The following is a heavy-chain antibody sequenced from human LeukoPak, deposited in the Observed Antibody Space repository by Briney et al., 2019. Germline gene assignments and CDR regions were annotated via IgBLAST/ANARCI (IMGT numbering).Heavy chain of an antibody. V-gene: IGHV3-33*06. D-gene: IGHD3-10*01. CDR3: AKPDFYGSGSYYPQYFDY. CDR2: IWYDGSNK. J-gene: IGHJ4*02. Sequence: PGGSLRLSCAASGFTFSSYGMHWIRQAPGKGLEWVAVIWYDGSNKYYADSVKGRFTISRDNSKNTLYLQMNSLRAEDTAVYYCAKPDFYGSGSYYPQYFDYWGQGTLVTVSS. CDR1: GFTFSSYG.